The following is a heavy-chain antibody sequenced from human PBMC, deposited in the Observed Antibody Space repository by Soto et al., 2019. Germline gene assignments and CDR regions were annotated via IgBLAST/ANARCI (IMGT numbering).Heavy chain of an antibody. Sequence: EVQLVESGGGLIRPGGSLRLSCAASGFTFSNYWIHWVRQAPGEGLVWLSRINGDGSGTNYADSVKGRFTISRDNAKNTVYVQMNSLRAEDTAVYYCARGGLRAYWIDPWGQGTLVTVSS. J-gene: IGHJ5*02. V-gene: IGHV3-74*01. CDR1: GFTFSNYW. D-gene: IGHD4-17*01. CDR3: ARGGLRAYWIDP. CDR2: INGDGSGT.